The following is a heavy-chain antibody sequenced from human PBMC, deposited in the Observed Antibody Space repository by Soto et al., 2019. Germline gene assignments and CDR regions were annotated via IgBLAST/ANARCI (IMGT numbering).Heavy chain of an antibody. V-gene: IGHV1-2*04. D-gene: IGHD5-12*01. CDR3: ARESGGATATLDYYYFYMDV. CDR1: GDTFTDYY. CDR2: INPNSGVT. J-gene: IGHJ6*03. Sequence: QVQLVQSGAEVKKPGASVTVSCRSSGDTFTDYYMHWVRQAPGQGLEWMGWINPNSGVTKYAQKCQGWFTMTRDTSIRTVYMQLSRLRSDDTAVYYCARESGGATATLDYYYFYMDVWGTGTTVTVSS.